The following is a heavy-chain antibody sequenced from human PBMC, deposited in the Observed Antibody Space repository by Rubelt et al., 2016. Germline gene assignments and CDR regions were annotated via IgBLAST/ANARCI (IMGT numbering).Heavy chain of an antibody. CDR2: MNPNSGKT. CDR3: ARLSITIFGVVVYSYGMDV. J-gene: IGHJ6*02. CDR1: GYTFTSYD. D-gene: IGHD3-3*01. V-gene: IGHV1-8*01. Sequence: QVQLVQSGAEVKKPGASVKVSCKASGYTFTSYDINWVRQATGQGLEWMGWMNPNSGKTGYAQKFQGRVTMTRNTSISTAYMELSSLRSEDTAVYYCARLSITIFGVVVYSYGMDVWGQGTTVTVSS.